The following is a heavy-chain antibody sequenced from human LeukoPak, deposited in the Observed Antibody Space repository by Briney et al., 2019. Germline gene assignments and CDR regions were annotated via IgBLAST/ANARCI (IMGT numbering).Heavy chain of an antibody. Sequence: GASVKVSCEASGGTFSSYAISWVRQAPGQGLEWMGGIIPIFGTANYAQKFQGRVTITADESTSTAYMELSSLRSEDTAVYYCARGPVGANSQFDYWGQGTLVTVSS. CDR1: GGTFSSYA. D-gene: IGHD1-26*01. CDR3: ARGPVGANSQFDY. V-gene: IGHV1-69*13. CDR2: IIPIFGTA. J-gene: IGHJ4*02.